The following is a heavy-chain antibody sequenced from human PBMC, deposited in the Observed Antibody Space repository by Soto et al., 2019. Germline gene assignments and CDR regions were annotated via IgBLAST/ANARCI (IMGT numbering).Heavy chain of an antibody. CDR1: GAPISGSAW. J-gene: IGHJ4*02. CDR2: VFHSGGA. CDR3: ARKAWVRFDF. V-gene: IGHV4-4*02. Sequence: PSETLSLTCAVSGAPISGSAWWTWVRQPPGKGLEWIGEVFHSGGANYNPSLKSRVSMSVDTSRSQFSLELHSVTAADTAVYYCARKAWVRFDFWGQGIMVTVSS. D-gene: IGHD3-16*01.